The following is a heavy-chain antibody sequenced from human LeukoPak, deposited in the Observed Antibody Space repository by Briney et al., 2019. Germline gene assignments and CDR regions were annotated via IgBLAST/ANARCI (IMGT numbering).Heavy chain of an antibody. CDR1: GFTFSSYW. CDR3: ARARGYYDSSGYYVTPYYFDY. D-gene: IGHD3-22*01. CDR2: INSDGSST. Sequence: PGGSLRLSCAASGFTFSSYWMHWVRQAPGKGLVWVSRINSDGSSTSYADSVKGRFTISRDNAKNTLYLQMNILRAEDTAVYYCARARGYYDSSGYYVTPYYFDYWGQGTLVTVSS. V-gene: IGHV3-74*01. J-gene: IGHJ4*02.